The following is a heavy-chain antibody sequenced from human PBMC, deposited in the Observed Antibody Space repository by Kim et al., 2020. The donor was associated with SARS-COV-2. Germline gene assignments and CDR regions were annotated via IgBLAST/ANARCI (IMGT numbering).Heavy chain of an antibody. CDR2: LYSGGTT. CDR3: AKAQKGDGYSHFDY. D-gene: IGHD4-4*01. CDR1: GFTIASNH. V-gene: IGHV3-53*01. Sequence: GGSLRLSCTPSGFTIASNHMAWVRQAPGKGLEWVSVLYSGGTTNYADSVKGRFTISRDFSENILYLQMDDLRVEDTALYYCAKAQKGDGYSHFDYWGQGT. J-gene: IGHJ4*02.